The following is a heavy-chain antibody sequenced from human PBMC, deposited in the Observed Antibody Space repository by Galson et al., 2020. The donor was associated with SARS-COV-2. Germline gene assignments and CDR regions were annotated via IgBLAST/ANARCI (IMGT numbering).Heavy chain of an antibody. D-gene: IGHD5-12*01. CDR3: ARHSFSLGYEFDY. CDR1: GGSISSSSHY. V-gene: IGHV4-39*01. CDR2: IYYTGST. J-gene: IGHJ4*02. Sequence: ETSETLSLTCTVSGGSISSSSHYWGWIRQPPGKGLEWTGSIYYTGSTYYNPSLKSRVTISVDTSKNQFSLKVRSVTAADTAVYYCARHSFSLGYEFDYWGQGTLVTVSS.